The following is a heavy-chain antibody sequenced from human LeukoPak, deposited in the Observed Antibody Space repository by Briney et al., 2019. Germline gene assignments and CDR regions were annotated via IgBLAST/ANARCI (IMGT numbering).Heavy chain of an antibody. Sequence: SETLSLTCTVSGGSLSGYYWSWIRQPPGKGLEWIGYIYYSGSTNYNPSLKSRVTISVDTSKNQFSLKLSSVTAADTAVYYCARDPFPMTTVTTSEYWGQGTLVTVSS. CDR1: GGSLSGYY. D-gene: IGHD4-17*01. CDR3: ARDPFPMTTVTTSEY. J-gene: IGHJ4*02. CDR2: IYYSGST. V-gene: IGHV4-59*01.